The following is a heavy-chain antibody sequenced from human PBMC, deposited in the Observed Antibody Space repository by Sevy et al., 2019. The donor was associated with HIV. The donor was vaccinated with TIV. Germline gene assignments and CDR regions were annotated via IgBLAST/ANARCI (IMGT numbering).Heavy chain of an antibody. V-gene: IGHV1-24*01. CDR1: GYTLTELS. CDR2: FDPEDGET. CDR3: ATGSSIVRGVIGAGYYYGMDV. D-gene: IGHD3-10*01. Sequence: ASAKVSCKVSGYTLTELSMHWVRQAPGKGLEWMGGFDPEDGETIYAQKFQGRVTMTEDTSTDTAYMELSSLRSEDTAVYYCATGSSIVRGVIGAGYYYGMDVWGQGTTVTVSS. J-gene: IGHJ6*02.